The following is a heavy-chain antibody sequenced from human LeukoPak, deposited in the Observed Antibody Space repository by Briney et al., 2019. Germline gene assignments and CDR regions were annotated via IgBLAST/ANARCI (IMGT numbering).Heavy chain of an antibody. Sequence: GGSLRLSCAASGVTFKNYAMSWVRQAPGEGLEWVSVIYSGGSTYYADSVKGRFTISRDNSKNTLYLQMNSLRAEDTAVYYCARGRRDGYNFGYWGQGTLVTVSS. J-gene: IGHJ4*02. CDR1: GVTFKNYA. CDR3: ARGRRDGYNFGY. CDR2: IYSGGST. D-gene: IGHD5-24*01. V-gene: IGHV3-66*01.